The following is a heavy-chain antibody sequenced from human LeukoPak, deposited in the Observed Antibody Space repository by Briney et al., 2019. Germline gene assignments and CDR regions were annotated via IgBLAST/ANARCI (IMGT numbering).Heavy chain of an antibody. Sequence: PGGSLRLSCAASGFTFSSFWMSWVRQAPGKGLEWVANIKQDGSVKNYVDSVEGRFTISRDNAKNSLYLQMNSLRAEDTAVYYCARALGSPLDFWGQGTLVTVSP. J-gene: IGHJ4*02. CDR2: IKQDGSVK. V-gene: IGHV3-7*02. D-gene: IGHD1-26*01. CDR3: ARALGSPLDF. CDR1: GFTFSSFW.